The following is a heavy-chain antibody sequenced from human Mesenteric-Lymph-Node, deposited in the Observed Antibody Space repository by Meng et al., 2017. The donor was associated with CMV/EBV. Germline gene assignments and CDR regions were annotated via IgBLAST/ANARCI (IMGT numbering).Heavy chain of an antibody. CDR1: GYTFTAYY. J-gene: IGHJ4*02. CDR2: INPNGGST. CDR3: ARGDYDGSGYFDY. V-gene: IGHV1-46*01. D-gene: IGHD3-22*01. Sequence: ASVKVSCKTSGYTFTAYYLHWVRQAPGQGLEWMGLINPNGGSTHYAQKFQGRIIMTRDMSTGTVYMEMSRLTSEDTAVYFCARGDYDGSGYFDYWGQGTQVTVSS.